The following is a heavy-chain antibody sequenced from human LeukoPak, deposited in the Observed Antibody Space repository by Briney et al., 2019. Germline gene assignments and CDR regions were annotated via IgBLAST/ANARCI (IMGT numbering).Heavy chain of an antibody. Sequence: PGGSLRLSCAASGFTFSSYEMNWVRQAPGKGLEWVSYISSSGSTIYYADSVKGRFTISRDNAKNSLYLQMNSLRAEDTAVYYCARALAWELQFYYYGMDVWGQGTTVTVSS. CDR2: ISSSGSTI. D-gene: IGHD1-26*01. J-gene: IGHJ6*02. CDR3: ARALAWELQFYYYGMDV. CDR1: GFTFSSYE. V-gene: IGHV3-48*03.